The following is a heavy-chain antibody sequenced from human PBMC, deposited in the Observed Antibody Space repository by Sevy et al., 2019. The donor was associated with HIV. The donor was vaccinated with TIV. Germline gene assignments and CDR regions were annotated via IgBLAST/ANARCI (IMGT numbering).Heavy chain of an antibody. CDR1: GFSFDSYG. CDR3: GEGGGGHYDPDEIGYYFYYYNMDV. D-gene: IGHD3-22*01. CDR2: ISGSGTRT. V-gene: IGHV3-23*01. J-gene: IGHJ6*03. Sequence: GGSLRLSCAVSGFSFDSYGMTWVRQAPGKGLEWVSGISGSGTRTYYADSVKGRFIISRDNSKNTLYLQMNSLRSEDTARYYRGEGGGGHYDPDEIGYYFYYYNMDVWGKGTTVTVSS.